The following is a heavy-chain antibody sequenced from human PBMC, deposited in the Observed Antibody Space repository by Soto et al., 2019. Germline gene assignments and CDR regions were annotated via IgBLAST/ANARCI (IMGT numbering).Heavy chain of an antibody. J-gene: IGHJ3*02. V-gene: IGHV4-59*08. D-gene: IGHD1-20*01. CDR1: GGSISSYY. CDR2: IYYSGST. CDR3: ARRYGDGFDI. Sequence: QVQLQESGPGLVKPSETLSLTCTVSGGSISSYYWSWIRQPPGKGLEWIGYIYYSGSTNYNPSLKSRVTISVDTSKNQFSLKLSSVTAADTVVYYCARRYGDGFDIWGQGTMVTVSP.